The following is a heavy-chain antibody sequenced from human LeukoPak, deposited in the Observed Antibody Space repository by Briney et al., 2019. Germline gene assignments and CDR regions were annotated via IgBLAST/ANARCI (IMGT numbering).Heavy chain of an antibody. CDR1: GDSVSSNSVA. Sequence: SQTLSLTCAISGDSVSSNSVAWNWLRQSPSRGLEWLGRTYFRSKWYFDYAVSVKSRITINPGTSKNQFSLQLNSVTPEDTAVYYCARDSSVGVVGIDYWGQGTLVTVSS. D-gene: IGHD1-26*01. CDR2: TYFRSKWYF. CDR3: ARDSSVGVVGIDY. J-gene: IGHJ4*02. V-gene: IGHV6-1*01.